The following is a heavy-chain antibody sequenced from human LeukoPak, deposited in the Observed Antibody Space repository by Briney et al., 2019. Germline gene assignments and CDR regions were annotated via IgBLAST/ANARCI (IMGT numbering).Heavy chain of an antibody. J-gene: IGHJ4*02. D-gene: IGHD5-18*01. CDR3: ARDLAYSRLDY. V-gene: IGHV3-7*01. CDR2: INPDGNKK. CDR1: GFPFSSYW. Sequence: GGSLRLSCAASGFPFSSYWMTWVRQAPGKGLEWVASINPDGNKKYSADSVKGRFTISRDNAENSLYLQMNSLRVEDTAFYYCARDLAYSRLDYWGQGMLVTVSS.